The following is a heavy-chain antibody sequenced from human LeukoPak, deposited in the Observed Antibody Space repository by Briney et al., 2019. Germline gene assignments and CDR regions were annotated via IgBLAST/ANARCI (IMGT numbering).Heavy chain of an antibody. Sequence: GGSLRLYCAAPEFTFSSYARSLVRQAPGKGLGWVSTFSSSYRSTSYSDPVKSRFTISRDNSKNTLYLQNHSLIAEDTAVYYCAKGPFYDCWSGSIDYWGQGTLVTVSS. CDR3: AKGPFYDCWSGSIDY. D-gene: IGHD3-3*01. J-gene: IGHJ4*02. V-gene: IGHV3-23*01. CDR2: FSSSYRST. CDR1: EFTFSSYA.